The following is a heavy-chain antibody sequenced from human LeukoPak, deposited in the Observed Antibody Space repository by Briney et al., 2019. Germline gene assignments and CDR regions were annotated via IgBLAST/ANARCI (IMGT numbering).Heavy chain of an antibody. Sequence: ASETLSLTCTVSGASISSYYWSWIRQPPGKGLEWIGYIYYSGTTNYNPSLKSRVTISVDTSKNQFSLKVTSVTAADTAVYYCAREYGGGSCYLDYWGQGTLVTVSS. V-gene: IGHV4-59*01. CDR2: IYYSGTT. CDR1: GASISSYY. J-gene: IGHJ4*02. CDR3: AREYGGGSCYLDY. D-gene: IGHD2-15*01.